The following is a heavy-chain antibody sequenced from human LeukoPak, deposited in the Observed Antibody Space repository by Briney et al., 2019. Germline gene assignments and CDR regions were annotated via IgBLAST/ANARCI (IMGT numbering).Heavy chain of an antibody. CDR2: IYYSGST. CDR1: GXSISSYY. J-gene: IGHJ5*02. CDR3: ARAPIPYDRSRTDYRFDP. Sequence: SETLSLTCTVSGXSISSYYWSWIRQPPGKGLEWIEYIYYSGSTNYNPSLKSRVTISVDTSKNQFSLKLTSVTAADTAVYYCARAPIPYDRSRTDYRFDPWGQGTLVTVAS. V-gene: IGHV4-59*01. D-gene: IGHD3-16*01.